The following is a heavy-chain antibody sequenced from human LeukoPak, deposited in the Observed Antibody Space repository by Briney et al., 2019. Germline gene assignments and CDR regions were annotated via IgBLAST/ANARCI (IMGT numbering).Heavy chain of an antibody. CDR2: INTNTGNP. J-gene: IGHJ6*03. CDR1: GYTFTSYA. Sequence: ASVKVSCKASGYTFTSYAMNWVRQAPGQGLEWMGWINTNTGNPTYAQGFTGRFVFSLDTSVSTAYLQISSLKAEDTAVYYCATPGIAVAAARNYYYYYYMDVWGKGTTVTVSS. CDR3: ATPGIAVAAARNYYYYYYMDV. D-gene: IGHD6-19*01. V-gene: IGHV7-4-1*02.